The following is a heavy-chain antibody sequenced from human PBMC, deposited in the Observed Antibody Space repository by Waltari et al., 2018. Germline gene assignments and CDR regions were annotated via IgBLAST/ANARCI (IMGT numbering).Heavy chain of an antibody. V-gene: IGHV3-30*02. CDR1: GIPLSQFG. D-gene: IGHD4-17*01. CDR2: IRYEGNNK. CDR3: VKDGDYFVPGYDAFDV. J-gene: IGHJ3*01. Sequence: VHLEDFGGGGVQPGGSPPLSCATSGIPLSQFGMTGVRQAPDKGLEWLTFIRYEGNNKYYADSVKGRFIISRDNSRNTLYLQINSLKEDDTAMYYCVKDGDYFVPGYDAFDVWGQGTMVTVSS.